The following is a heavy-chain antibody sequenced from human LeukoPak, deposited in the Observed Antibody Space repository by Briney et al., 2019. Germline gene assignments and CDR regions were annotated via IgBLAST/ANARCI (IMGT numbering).Heavy chain of an antibody. Sequence: GGSLRLSCAASGFTFSSYWMSWVRQAPGKGLEWVANIREDGGHKNYVDSVKGRFSISRDNAKNSLFLQMDSLGVDDTAIYYCARDGRGGHNDFWGQGTLITVSS. V-gene: IGHV3-7*01. D-gene: IGHD4-23*01. J-gene: IGHJ4*02. CDR1: GFTFSSYW. CDR3: ARDGRGGHNDF. CDR2: IREDGGHK.